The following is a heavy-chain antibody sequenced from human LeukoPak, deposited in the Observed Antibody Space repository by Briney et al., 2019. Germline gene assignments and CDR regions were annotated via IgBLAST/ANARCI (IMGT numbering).Heavy chain of an antibody. V-gene: IGHV1-2*06. CDR1: GGTFSSYA. CDR2: INPNSGGT. CDR3: ARDLGGHYDSSGRRNFDL. Sequence: GASVKVSCKASGGTFSSYAISWVRQTPGQGLEWMGRINPNSGGTNYAQKFQGRVTMTRDTSISTAYMELSRLRSDDTAVYYCARDLGGHYDSSGRRNFDLWGRGTLVTVSS. D-gene: IGHD3-22*01. J-gene: IGHJ2*01.